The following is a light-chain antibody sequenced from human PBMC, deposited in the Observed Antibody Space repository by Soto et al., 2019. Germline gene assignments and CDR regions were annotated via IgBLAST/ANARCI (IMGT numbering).Light chain of an antibody. V-gene: IGLV1-40*01. CDR1: SSNIGAGYD. CDR2: GNS. Sequence: QSVLTQPPSVSGAPGQRVTISCTGSSSNIGAGYDVHWYQQLPGTAPKLLIYGNSNRPSGVPDRFSGSKSGTSASLAITGLQAEDEADYYCRSYDSSLSRVFGGGTQLTVL. J-gene: IGLJ2*01. CDR3: RSYDSSLSRV.